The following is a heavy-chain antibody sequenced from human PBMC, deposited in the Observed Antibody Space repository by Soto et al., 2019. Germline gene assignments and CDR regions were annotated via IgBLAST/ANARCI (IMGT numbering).Heavy chain of an antibody. D-gene: IGHD5-18*01. CDR1: GFTFSSYA. V-gene: IGHV3-30-3*01. Sequence: GGSLRLSCAASGFTFSSYAMHWVRQAPGKGLEWVAVISYDGSNKYYADSVKGRFTTSRDNSKNTLYLQMNSLRAEDTAVYYCARDSDTFQYYFDYWGQGTLVTVSS. CDR2: ISYDGSNK. CDR3: ARDSDTFQYYFDY. J-gene: IGHJ4*02.